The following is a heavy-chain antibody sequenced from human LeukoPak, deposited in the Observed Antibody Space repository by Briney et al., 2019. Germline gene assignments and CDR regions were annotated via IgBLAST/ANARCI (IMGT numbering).Heavy chain of an antibody. Sequence: GGSLRLSCAASGFTFSAYGMTWVRQAPGKGLECVSAVSNNGGSTYYADSVKGRFTTSRDNSKNTLYLQMNSLRAEDTAVYYCAGRGIAHSWGQGTLVTVPS. V-gene: IGHV3-23*01. CDR1: GFTFSAYG. J-gene: IGHJ5*02. CDR2: VSNNGGST. CDR3: AGRGIAHS. D-gene: IGHD6-13*01.